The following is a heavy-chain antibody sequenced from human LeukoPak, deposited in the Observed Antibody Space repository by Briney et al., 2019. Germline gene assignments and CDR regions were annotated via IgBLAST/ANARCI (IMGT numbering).Heavy chain of an antibody. CDR1: GGTFSSYA. CDR3: ARSLITMVRGVIISAIDY. D-gene: IGHD3-10*01. J-gene: IGHJ4*02. V-gene: IGHV1-69*06. CDR2: IIPIFGTA. Sequence: SVKVSCKASGGTFSSYAISWVRQAPGQGLEWMGGIIPIFGTANYAQKFRGRVTITADKSTSTAYMELSSLRSEDTAVYYCARSLITMVRGVIISAIDYWGQGTLVTVSS.